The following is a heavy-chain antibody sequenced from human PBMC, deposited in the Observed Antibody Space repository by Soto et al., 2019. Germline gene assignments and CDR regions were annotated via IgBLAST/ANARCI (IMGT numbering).Heavy chain of an antibody. Sequence: QVQLVQSGAEVKKPGSSVKVSCKASGGTFSSYAISWVRQAPGQGLEWMGGVIPIFGTANYAKKFQCRVTITADESTSTAYMELSSLRSEDTAVYYCARGGPYYYGSGSYNWFDPWGQGTLVTVSS. CDR1: GGTFSSYA. CDR3: ARGGPYYYGSGSYNWFDP. D-gene: IGHD3-10*01. CDR2: VIPIFGTA. V-gene: IGHV1-69*01. J-gene: IGHJ5*02.